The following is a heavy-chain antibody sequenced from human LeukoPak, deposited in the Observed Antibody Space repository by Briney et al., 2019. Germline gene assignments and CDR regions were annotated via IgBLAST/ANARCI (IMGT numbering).Heavy chain of an antibody. J-gene: IGHJ4*02. CDR1: GGTFSSYA. Sequence: SVKVSCKASGGTFSSYAISWVRQAPGQGLEWMGGIIPIFGTANYAQKLQGRVTITADESTSTAYMELSSLRSEDTAVYYCAGGGYSYGSPLDYWGQGTLVTVSS. V-gene: IGHV1-69*01. D-gene: IGHD5-18*01. CDR3: AGGGYSYGSPLDY. CDR2: IIPIFGTA.